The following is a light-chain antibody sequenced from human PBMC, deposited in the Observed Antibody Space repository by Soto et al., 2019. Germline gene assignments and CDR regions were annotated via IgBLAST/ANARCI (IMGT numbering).Light chain of an antibody. CDR3: QHCDYLPI. CDR1: QDITSY. CDR2: DAP. J-gene: IGKJ3*01. V-gene: IGKV1-33*01. Sequence: DIQMTQSPSSLSASVGDRVTITCQASQDITSYLNWYQHKPGKAPKLLIYDAPILEAGVPPRFSGSGSGTDFTLTISSLQPEDVATYYCQHCDYLPIFGPGTTVDFK.